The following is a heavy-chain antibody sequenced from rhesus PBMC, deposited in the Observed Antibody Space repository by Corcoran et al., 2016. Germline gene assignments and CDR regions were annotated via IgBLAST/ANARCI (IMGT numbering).Heavy chain of an antibody. CDR3: ARKIAAALAFDY. CDR2: IGGSRPST. CDR1: GGSISSSY. J-gene: IGHJ4*01. V-gene: IGHV4-169*01. Sequence: QLQLQESGPGLVKPSETLSLTCAVSGGSISSSYWSWLRQAPGKGLEGIGYIGGSRPSTNYNPSLKSRGTLSVDTSKNQLSLKLSSVTAADTAVYYCARKIAAALAFDYWGQGVLVTVSS. D-gene: IGHD6-25*01.